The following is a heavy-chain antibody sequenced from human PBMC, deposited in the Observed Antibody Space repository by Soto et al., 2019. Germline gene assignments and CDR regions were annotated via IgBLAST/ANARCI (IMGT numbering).Heavy chain of an antibody. CDR2: IYYSGNP. Sequence: SETLSLTCTVSDGSVSGYYWTWIRQPPGRGLEWIGYIYYSGNPNYNPSLKSRVTISIDRPKNQFSLELTSVTAADTAVYYCARGGEGGWWDWFDCWGQGTLVTVSS. CDR3: ARGGEGGWWDWFDC. V-gene: IGHV4-59*02. J-gene: IGHJ4*02. D-gene: IGHD6-19*01. CDR1: DGSVSGYY.